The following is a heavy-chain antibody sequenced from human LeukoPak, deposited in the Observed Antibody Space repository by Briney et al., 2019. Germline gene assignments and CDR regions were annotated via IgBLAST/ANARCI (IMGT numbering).Heavy chain of an antibody. V-gene: IGHV3-23*01. Sequence: GGSLRLSCAASGFTFSSYAMSWVRQAPGKGLEWVSVISGSGGSTSYADSVKGRFTISRDNSKNTLYLQMNSLRVEDTAVYYSAKDRALVRSAYFDYWGQGTLVIVSS. CDR2: ISGSGGST. CDR1: GFTFSSYA. CDR3: AKDRALVRSAYFDY. J-gene: IGHJ4*02. D-gene: IGHD2-21*01.